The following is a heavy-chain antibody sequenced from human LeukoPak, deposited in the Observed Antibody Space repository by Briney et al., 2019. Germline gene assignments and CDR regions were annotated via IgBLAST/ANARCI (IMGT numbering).Heavy chain of an antibody. D-gene: IGHD3-10*01. CDR1: GYTFTSYD. Sequence: ASVKVSCKASGYTFTSYDINWVRQAPGQGLEWMGIINPSGGSTSYAQKFQGRVTMTRDMSTSTVYMELSSLRSEDTAVYYCARETPRGGYYMDVWGKGTTVTVSS. CDR3: ARETPRGGYYMDV. CDR2: INPSGGST. J-gene: IGHJ6*03. V-gene: IGHV1-46*01.